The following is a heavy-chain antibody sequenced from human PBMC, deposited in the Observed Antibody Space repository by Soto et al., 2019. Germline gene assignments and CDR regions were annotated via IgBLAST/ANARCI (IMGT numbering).Heavy chain of an antibody. CDR3: ARAQYCSGGSCYFGAFDI. CDR2: IGPYNGNT. Sequence: QVQLVQSGAEVKKPGASVKVSCKASGYTFTSYGITWVRQAPGQGLEWMGWIGPYNGNTNYAQKLQGRVTMTTDTSTSTAYRELRSLRSDDTAVYYCARAQYCSGGSCYFGAFDIWGQGTMVTVSS. V-gene: IGHV1-18*01. CDR1: GYTFTSYG. J-gene: IGHJ3*02. D-gene: IGHD2-15*01.